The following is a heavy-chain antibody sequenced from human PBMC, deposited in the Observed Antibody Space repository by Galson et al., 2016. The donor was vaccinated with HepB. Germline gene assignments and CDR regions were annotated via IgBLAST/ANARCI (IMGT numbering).Heavy chain of an antibody. Sequence: TLSLTCTVSGGSITSAGYYWNWIRQHPGKGLEWIGYIYYGGTPQFNPSLRSRLSISVAASKNQLSLRLSSVTAADTAVYYCASSGQTYYFYGLAVWGPGTTVTVSS. CDR3: ASSGQTYYFYGLAV. J-gene: IGHJ6*02. V-gene: IGHV4-31*03. D-gene: IGHD3-10*01. CDR2: IYYGGTP. CDR1: GGSITSAGYY.